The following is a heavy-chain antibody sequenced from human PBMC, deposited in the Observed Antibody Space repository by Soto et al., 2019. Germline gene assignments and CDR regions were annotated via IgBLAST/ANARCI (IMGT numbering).Heavy chain of an antibody. CDR1: GFTFSSYW. J-gene: IGHJ2*01. Sequence: EVQLVESGGGLVQPGGSLRLSCAASGFTFSSYWMHWVRQAPGKGLVWVSRINSDGSSTSYADSVKGRFTISRDNAKITLYLQMNSLRAEDTAVYYCARGGSLSWYFDRWGRGTLVTVSS. CDR2: INSDGSST. V-gene: IGHV3-74*01. CDR3: ARGGSLSWYFDR. D-gene: IGHD1-26*01.